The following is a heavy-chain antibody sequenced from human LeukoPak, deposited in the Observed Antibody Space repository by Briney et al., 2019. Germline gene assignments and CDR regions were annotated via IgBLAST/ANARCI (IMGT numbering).Heavy chain of an antibody. CDR2: IYYRGSA. CDR3: ARRVLLWFGESQYYFDY. CDR1: GGXISNSDYY. V-gene: IGHV4-39*01. D-gene: IGHD3-10*01. Sequence: SETLSLTCTVSGGXISNSDYYWGWIRQPPGKGLERIGSIYYRGSAYYNPSLESRLTLSIDTSKNQFSLRLCSVTAGDTAIYYCARRVLLWFGESQYYFDYWGQGILVTVSS. J-gene: IGHJ4*02.